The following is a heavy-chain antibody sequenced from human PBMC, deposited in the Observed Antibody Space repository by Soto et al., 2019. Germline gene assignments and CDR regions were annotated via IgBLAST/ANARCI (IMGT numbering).Heavy chain of an antibody. CDR1: GGTFSSYS. Sequence: QVQLVQSGAEVKKPGSSVKVSCKASGGTFSSYSINWVRQAPGQGLEWMGEIIPMFGTANYAQKFQVRVTITADESTSTAYMELSSLRSEDTAVYYCARDGGSHSGGIDYWGQGTLVTVSS. J-gene: IGHJ4*02. CDR3: ARDGGSHSGGIDY. V-gene: IGHV1-69*01. D-gene: IGHD1-26*01. CDR2: IIPMFGTA.